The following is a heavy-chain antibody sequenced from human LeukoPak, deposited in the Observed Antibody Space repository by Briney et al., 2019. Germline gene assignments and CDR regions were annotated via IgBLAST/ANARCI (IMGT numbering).Heavy chain of an antibody. CDR2: MNPNSGNT. CDR3: ARGFGYCSSTSYYSYYYYGMDV. V-gene: IGHV1-8*01. D-gene: IGHD2-2*02. Sequence: ASVKVSCKASGHTFTSYDINWVRQATGQGLEWMGWMNPNSGNTGYAQKFQGRVTMTRNTSISTAYMELSSLRSEDTAVYYCARGFGYCSSTSYYSYYYYGMDVWGQGTTVTVSS. CDR1: GHTFTSYD. J-gene: IGHJ6*02.